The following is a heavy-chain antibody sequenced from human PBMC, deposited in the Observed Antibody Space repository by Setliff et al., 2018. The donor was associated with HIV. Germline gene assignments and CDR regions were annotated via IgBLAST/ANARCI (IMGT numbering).Heavy chain of an antibody. D-gene: IGHD2-2*01. CDR2: ITAGNGNT. CDR1: GYTFTNYA. CDR3: ARDRCNSVAGSLYNWFDP. Sequence: GASVKVSCKASGYTFTNYAMHWVRQAPGQRLEWMGWITAGNGNTEYSQKFQGRVTITRDTYASTVYMELSSVSSEDTVVNYCARDRCNSVAGSLYNWFDPWGKGTLGTVSS. J-gene: IGHJ5*02. V-gene: IGHV1-3*01.